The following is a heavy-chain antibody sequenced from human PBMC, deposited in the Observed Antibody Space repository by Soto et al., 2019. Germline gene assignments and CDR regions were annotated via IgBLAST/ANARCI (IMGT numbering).Heavy chain of an antibody. CDR3: ARDLQWLVPTGPFDP. J-gene: IGHJ5*02. Sequence: ASVKVSCKASGYTFTSYAMHWVRQAPGQRLEWMGWFNAGNGNTKYSQKFQGRVTITRDTSASTAYTELSSLRSEDTAVYYCARDLQWLVPTGPFDPWGQGTLVTVSS. D-gene: IGHD6-19*01. V-gene: IGHV1-3*01. CDR2: FNAGNGNT. CDR1: GYTFTSYA.